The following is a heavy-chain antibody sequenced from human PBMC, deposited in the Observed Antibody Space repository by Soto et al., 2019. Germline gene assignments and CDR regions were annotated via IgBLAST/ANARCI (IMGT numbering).Heavy chain of an antibody. J-gene: IGHJ4*02. V-gene: IGHV6-1*01. CDR3: ARDYGSYSSSWYYFDY. CDR2: TYYRSKWYN. D-gene: IGHD6-13*01. Sequence: KQSQTLSLTCAISGDSVSSNSAAWNWIRQSPSRGLEWLGRTYYRSKWYNDYAVSVKSRITINPDTSKNQFSLQLNSVTPEDTAVYYCARDYGSYSSSWYYFDYWGQGTLVTVSS. CDR1: GDSVSSNSAA.